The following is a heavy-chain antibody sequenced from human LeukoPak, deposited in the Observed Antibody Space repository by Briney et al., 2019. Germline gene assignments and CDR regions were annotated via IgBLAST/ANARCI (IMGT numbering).Heavy chain of an antibody. CDR3: ARDQYRQYQLLSAKWFDP. D-gene: IGHD2-2*01. J-gene: IGHJ5*02. Sequence: GASVKVSCKASGGTFSSYAISWVRQAPGQGLEWMGGIFPIFGTANYAQKFQGRVTITADESTSTAYMELSSLRCEDTAVYYCARDQYRQYQLLSAKWFDPWGQGTLVTVSS. V-gene: IGHV1-69*13. CDR2: IFPIFGTA. CDR1: GGTFSSYA.